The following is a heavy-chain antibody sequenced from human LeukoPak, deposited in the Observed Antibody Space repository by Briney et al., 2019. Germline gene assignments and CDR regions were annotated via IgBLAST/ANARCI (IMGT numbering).Heavy chain of an antibody. Sequence: GGSLRLSCATSGFTFSTYWMSWVRQAPGKGLEWVANIKQDGSEKYYADSVAGRFTISRDNAKNLLYLQMNSLRVEDTAVYYCANGDGFDYWGQGTLVTVSS. V-gene: IGHV3-7*01. CDR3: ANGDGFDY. J-gene: IGHJ4*02. CDR2: IKQDGSEK. CDR1: GFTFSTYW. D-gene: IGHD5-24*01.